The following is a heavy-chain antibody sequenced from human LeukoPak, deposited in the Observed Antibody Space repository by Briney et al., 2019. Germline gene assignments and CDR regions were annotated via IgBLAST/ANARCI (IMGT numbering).Heavy chain of an antibody. CDR3: ARDIYYYDSSGYYFPGGSDY. D-gene: IGHD3-22*01. V-gene: IGHV3-11*04. CDR1: GFIFSDYY. CDR2: ISSGGSTI. Sequence: GGSLRLSCAASGFIFSDYYMSWIRQAPAKGLEWVSYISSGGSTIYYADSVKGRFTISRDNAKNSLYLQMNSLRAEDTAVYYCARDIYYYDSSGYYFPGGSDYWGQGTLVTVSS. J-gene: IGHJ4*02.